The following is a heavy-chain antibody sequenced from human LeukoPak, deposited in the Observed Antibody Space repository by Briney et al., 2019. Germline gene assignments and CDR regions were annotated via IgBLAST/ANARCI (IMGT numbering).Heavy chain of an antibody. CDR3: AKERRAVAGNFELDY. CDR2: INGSGGKT. V-gene: IGHV3-23*01. D-gene: IGHD6-19*01. J-gene: IGHJ4*02. CDR1: GFTFNSYA. Sequence: GGSLRLSCAASGFTFNSYAISWVRPPPGKGLEWVSAINGSGGKTFYADSVRGRFTISRDNSKKTLYLQMNGLRAEGTALYYCAKERRAVAGNFELDYWGQGTLVTVSS.